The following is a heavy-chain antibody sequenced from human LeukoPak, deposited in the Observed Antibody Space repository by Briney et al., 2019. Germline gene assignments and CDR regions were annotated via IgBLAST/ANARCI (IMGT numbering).Heavy chain of an antibody. CDR2: INPNSGNR. D-gene: IGHD2-15*01. Sequence: ASVKFSCKTSGYTFTSLDINWVRQATGQGLEWMGWINPNSGNRGYAQQFQGRVTITRDTSIRTAYMELTNLRSEDTAVYYCARVDGSPDYWGQGTLVTVSS. J-gene: IGHJ4*02. CDR3: ARVDGSPDY. CDR1: GYTFTSLD. V-gene: IGHV1-8*03.